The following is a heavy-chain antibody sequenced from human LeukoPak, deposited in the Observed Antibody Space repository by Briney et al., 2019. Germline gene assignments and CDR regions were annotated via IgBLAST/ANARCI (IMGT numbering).Heavy chain of an antibody. CDR1: GFTVSSNY. Sequence: GGSLRLSCAASGFTVSSNYMSWVRQAPGKGLEWVSVIYSGGSTFYADSVKGRFTISRDNSKNTLYLQMNSLRAEDTAVYYCAKDPRLCSGGSCYIDAFDIWGQGTMVTVSS. D-gene: IGHD2-15*01. V-gene: IGHV3-53*01. J-gene: IGHJ3*02. CDR3: AKDPRLCSGGSCYIDAFDI. CDR2: IYSGGST.